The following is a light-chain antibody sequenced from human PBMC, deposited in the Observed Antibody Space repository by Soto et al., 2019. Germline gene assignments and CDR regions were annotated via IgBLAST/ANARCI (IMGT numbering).Light chain of an antibody. CDR2: GAS. V-gene: IGKV3-20*01. CDR3: QHYNSYSRT. Sequence: EIVLTQSPGTLSLSPGDRATLSCRASQSVSSSYLAWYQQKPGQAPSLLIYGASNRATGIPDRFSGGGSGTDFTLTISRLEPEDFAVYYCQHYNSYSRTFGQGTKVEI. J-gene: IGKJ1*01. CDR1: QSVSSSY.